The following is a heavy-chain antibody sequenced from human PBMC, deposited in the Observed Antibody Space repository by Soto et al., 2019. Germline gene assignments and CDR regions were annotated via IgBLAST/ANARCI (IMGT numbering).Heavy chain of an antibody. CDR2: IYSSGST. J-gene: IGHJ6*02. CDR1: GASMTSNSDY. D-gene: IGHD6-6*01. CDR3: TRASPAGRPYYYGVDV. Sequence: SETLSLTCSVSGASMTSNSDYWGWIRQSPGKGLEWIGSIYSSGSTFYNPSLKSRVTISVDTSNKQLSLRLSSVTATDTAVYYCTRASPAGRPYYYGVDVWGQGTTVT. V-gene: IGHV4-39*01.